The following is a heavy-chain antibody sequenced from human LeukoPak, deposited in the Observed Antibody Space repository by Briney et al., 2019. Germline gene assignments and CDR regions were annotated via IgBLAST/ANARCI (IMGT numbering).Heavy chain of an antibody. V-gene: IGHV3-9*01. CDR3: AKVRRAVAGSRGAFDI. CDR2: ISWNSGSI. J-gene: IGHJ3*02. Sequence: GGSLRLSCAASGFTFDDYAMHWVRQAPGKGLEWVSGISWNSGSIGYADSVKGRFTISRDNAKNSLYLQMNSLRAEDTALYHCAKVRRAVAGSRGAFDIWGQGTMVTVSS. CDR1: GFTFDDYA. D-gene: IGHD6-19*01.